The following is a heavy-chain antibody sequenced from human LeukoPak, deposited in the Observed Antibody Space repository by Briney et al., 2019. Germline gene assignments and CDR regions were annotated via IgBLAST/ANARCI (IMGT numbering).Heavy chain of an antibody. D-gene: IGHD2-21*01. CDR3: ARLAYCGGDCYSNAFDI. J-gene: IGHJ3*02. V-gene: IGHV4-61*02. Sequence: SETLSLTCTVSGGSISSGSYYWSWIRQPAGKGLEWIGRIYTSGSTNYSPSLKSRVTISVDTSKNQFSLKLSSVTAADTAVYYCARLAYCGGDCYSNAFDIWGQGTMVTVSS. CDR1: GGSISSGSYY. CDR2: IYTSGST.